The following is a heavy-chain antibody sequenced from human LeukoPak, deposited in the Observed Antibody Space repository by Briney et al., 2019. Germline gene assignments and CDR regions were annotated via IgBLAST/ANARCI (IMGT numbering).Heavy chain of an antibody. V-gene: IGHV3-9*01. J-gene: IGHJ3*02. CDR3: AKVTYGDYLLNAFDI. CDR1: GFTLEDHA. CDR2: ISWDGRRI. Sequence: GGSLRLSCAASGFTLEDHAMHWVRQAPGKGLEWVSGISWDGRRIVYADSVKGRFTISRDNAKNSLYLQMNSLRAEDTAVYYCAKVTYGDYLLNAFDIWGQGTMVTVSS. D-gene: IGHD4-17*01.